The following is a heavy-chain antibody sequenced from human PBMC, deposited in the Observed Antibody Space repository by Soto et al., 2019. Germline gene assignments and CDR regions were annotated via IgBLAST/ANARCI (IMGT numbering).Heavy chain of an antibody. CDR1: GGTFSSYA. Sequence: QVQLVQSGAEVKKPGSSVKVSCKASGGTFSSYAISWVRQAPGQGLEWMGGLIPIFGTANYAQKFQGRVTITADDYTSATYMELGSLRSEYTALYYCAGWPVAAKVRSVGYNSAEFDYWGQGTLVTVSS. V-gene: IGHV1-69*12. CDR2: LIPIFGTA. CDR3: AGWPVAAKVRSVGYNSAEFDY. D-gene: IGHD2-15*01. J-gene: IGHJ4*02.